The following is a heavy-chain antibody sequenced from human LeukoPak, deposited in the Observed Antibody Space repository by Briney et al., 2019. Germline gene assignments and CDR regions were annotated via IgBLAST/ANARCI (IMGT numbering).Heavy chain of an antibody. CDR1: GLTFTSYW. CDR3: ARLMGATLYFDY. Sequence: GESLKISCKGSGLTFTSYWIGWVRQMPGKGLEWMGVICLGDSDARYSPSFQGQVTISADRSISTAYLQWSSLKASDTAMYYCARLMGATLYFDYWGQGTLVTVSS. CDR2: ICLGDSDA. D-gene: IGHD1-26*01. V-gene: IGHV5-51*01. J-gene: IGHJ4*02.